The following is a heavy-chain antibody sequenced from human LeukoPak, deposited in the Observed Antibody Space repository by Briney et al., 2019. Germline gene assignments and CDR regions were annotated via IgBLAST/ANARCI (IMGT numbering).Heavy chain of an antibody. Sequence: SVKVSCKASGGTFSSYAISWVRQAPGQGLEWMGGIIPIFGTANYAQKFQGRVTITADESMSTAYMELSSLRSEDTAVYYCARDQQQLVLHWFDPWGQGTLVTVSS. J-gene: IGHJ5*02. D-gene: IGHD6-13*01. CDR2: IIPIFGTA. V-gene: IGHV1-69*01. CDR1: GGTFSSYA. CDR3: ARDQQQLVLHWFDP.